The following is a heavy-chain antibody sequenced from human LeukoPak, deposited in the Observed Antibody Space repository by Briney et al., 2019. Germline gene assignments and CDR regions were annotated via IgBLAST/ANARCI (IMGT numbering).Heavy chain of an antibody. D-gene: IGHD6-19*01. CDR1: GYTFTSYY. J-gene: IGHJ4*02. V-gene: IGHV1-46*01. CDR2: INPSGGST. Sequence: ASVKVSCKASGYTFTSYYMHWVRQAPGQGLEWMGIINPSGGSTSYAQKFQGRVTITADESTSTAYMELSSLRSEDTAVYYCAREPGYSSGWYRGGLYYFDYWGQGTLVTVSS. CDR3: AREPGYSSGWYRGGLYYFDY.